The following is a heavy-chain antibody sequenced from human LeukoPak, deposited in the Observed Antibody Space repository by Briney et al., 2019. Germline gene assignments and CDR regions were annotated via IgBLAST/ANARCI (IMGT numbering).Heavy chain of an antibody. D-gene: IGHD6-13*01. V-gene: IGHV3-21*04. Sequence: GGSLRLSCAASGFTFSSYSMNWVRQAPGKGLEWVSSISSSSSYIYYADSVKGRFTISRDNSKNTVYLRMNSVRAEDTAVYYCASPPRSRSWIPIDYWGQGALVTVSP. CDR3: ASPPRSRSWIPIDY. J-gene: IGHJ4*02. CDR1: GFTFSSYS. CDR2: ISSSSSYI.